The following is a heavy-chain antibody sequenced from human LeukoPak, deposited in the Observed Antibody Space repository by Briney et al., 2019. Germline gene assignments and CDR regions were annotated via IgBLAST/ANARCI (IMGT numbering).Heavy chain of an antibody. V-gene: IGHV4-39*01. CDR3: XXXXXXXXXXXVVAIAPFDI. J-gene: IGHJ3*02. CDR2: IFHGGNT. D-gene: IGHD2-2*01. Sequence: PSETLSLTCTVSGASITSSAFYWGWIRQAPGKGLEWIGNIFHGGNTHYNPSLKSRVSISVDRSKNQVSLNLSSVTAADTALYXXXXXXXXXXXXXVVAIAPFDIWGQGTMVTVSS. CDR1: GASITSSAFY.